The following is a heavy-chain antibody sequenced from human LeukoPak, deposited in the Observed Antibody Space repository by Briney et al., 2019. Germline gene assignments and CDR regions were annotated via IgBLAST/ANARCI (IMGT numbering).Heavy chain of an antibody. CDR2: ISGYNGNT. Sequence: GASVKVSCKASTYIFTRYGISWVRQAPGQGLEWMGWISGYNGNTNYAQKFLGRVSMTADTATSTAYMELRSLTSDDTAMYYCARSGRGTYYYFDLWGQGTLVTVSS. J-gene: IGHJ4*02. D-gene: IGHD5-12*01. CDR1: TYIFTRYG. CDR3: ARSGRGTYYYFDL. V-gene: IGHV1-18*01.